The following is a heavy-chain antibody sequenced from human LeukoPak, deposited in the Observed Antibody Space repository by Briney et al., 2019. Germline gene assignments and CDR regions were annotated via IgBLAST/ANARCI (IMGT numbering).Heavy chain of an antibody. J-gene: IGHJ3*02. D-gene: IGHD5-12*01. CDR2: ISWNSGSI. CDR1: GFTFDDYA. V-gene: IGHV3-9*03. CDR3: AKVGYSTNAFDI. Sequence: GGSLRLSCAASGFTFDDYAMHWVRQAPGKGLEWVSGISWNSGSIGYADSVKGRFTISRDNAKNSLYLQMNSLRAEDMALYYCAKVGYSTNAFDIWGQGTMVTVSS.